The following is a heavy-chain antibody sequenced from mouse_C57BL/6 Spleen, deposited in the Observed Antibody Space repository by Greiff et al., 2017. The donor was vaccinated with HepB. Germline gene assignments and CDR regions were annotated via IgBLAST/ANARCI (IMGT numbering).Heavy chain of an antibody. V-gene: IGHV5-17*01. CDR1: GFTFSDYG. CDR3: ARGLFDY. J-gene: IGHJ2*01. CDR2: ISSGSSTI. Sequence: EVKLMESGGGLVKPGGSLKLSCAASGFTFSDYGMQWVRQAPEKGLEWVAYISSGSSTIYYADTVKGRFTISRDNAKNTLFLQMTSLRSEDTAMYYCARGLFDYWGQGTTLTVSS.